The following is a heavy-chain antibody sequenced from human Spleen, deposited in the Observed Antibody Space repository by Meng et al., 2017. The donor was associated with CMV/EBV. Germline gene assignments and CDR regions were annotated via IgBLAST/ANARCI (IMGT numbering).Heavy chain of an antibody. CDR3: ARVLGELTDS. CDR1: GDSVSSNSAA. CDR2: TYYRSKWYN. V-gene: IGHV6-1*01. Sequence: LRLSCAISGDSVSSNSAAWDWIRQSPSRGLEWLGRTYYRSKWYNDYAASVKSRIIINPDTSKNQFSLQLNSVTPEDTAVYYCARVLGELTDSWGQGTLVTVSS. D-gene: IGHD3-16*01. J-gene: IGHJ4*02.